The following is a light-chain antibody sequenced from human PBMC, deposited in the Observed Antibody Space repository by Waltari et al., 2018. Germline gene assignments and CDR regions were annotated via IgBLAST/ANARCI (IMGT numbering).Light chain of an antibody. V-gene: IGKV1-33*01. Sequence: DIQMTQSPSSLSASVGDRVPITCQASQDIRTYLNWYQQRPGKAPKLLIYAASNLETGVPSRFSGSGSGTDFTFTISSLQPEDIASYFCQQYDSLPYTFGQGTTLQIK. CDR2: AAS. J-gene: IGKJ2*01. CDR1: QDIRTY. CDR3: QQYDSLPYT.